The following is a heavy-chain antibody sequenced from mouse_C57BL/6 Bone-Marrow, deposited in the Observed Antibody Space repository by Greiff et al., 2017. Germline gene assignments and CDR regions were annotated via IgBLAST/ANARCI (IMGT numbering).Heavy chain of an antibody. Sequence: EVQGVESGGGLVQPGGSLSLSCAASGFTFTDYYMSWVRQPPGQALEWLGFIRNKANGYTTEYSASVKGRFTISRDTSQSILYLQMNAQRAEDSATYYCARYINYGNLYYFDYWGQGTTLTVSS. J-gene: IGHJ2*01. D-gene: IGHD2-1*01. CDR3: ARYINYGNLYYFDY. CDR1: GFTFTDYY. CDR2: IRNKANGYTT. V-gene: IGHV7-3*01.